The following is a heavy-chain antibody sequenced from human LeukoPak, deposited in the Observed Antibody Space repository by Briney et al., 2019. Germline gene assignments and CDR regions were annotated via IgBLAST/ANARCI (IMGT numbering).Heavy chain of an antibody. V-gene: IGHV3-9*01. J-gene: IGHJ4*02. Sequence: PGRSLRLPCAASGFTFDDYAMHWVRQAPGKGLEWVSGISWSSGSIGYADSVKGRFTISRDNAKNSLYLQMNSLRAEDTALYYCAKDIAGSFDYWGQGTLVTVSS. CDR3: AKDIAGSFDY. CDR1: GFTFDDYA. CDR2: ISWSSGSI.